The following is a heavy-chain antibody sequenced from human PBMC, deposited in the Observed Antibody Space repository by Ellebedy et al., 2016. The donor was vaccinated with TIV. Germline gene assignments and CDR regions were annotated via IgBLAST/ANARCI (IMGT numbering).Heavy chain of an antibody. D-gene: IGHD6-19*01. CDR3: ARWLAVAGHFDY. Sequence: GGSLRLXCAASGFTFSSYGMHWVRQAPGKGLEWVAVIWYDGSNKYYADSVKGRFTISRDNSKNTLYLQMNSLRAEDTAVYYCARWLAVAGHFDYWGQGTLVTVSS. CDR2: IWYDGSNK. V-gene: IGHV3-33*01. J-gene: IGHJ4*02. CDR1: GFTFSSYG.